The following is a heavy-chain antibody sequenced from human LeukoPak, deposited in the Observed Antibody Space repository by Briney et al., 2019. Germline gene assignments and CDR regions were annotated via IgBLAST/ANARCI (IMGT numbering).Heavy chain of an antibody. CDR3: ATDGGEYYDILTGYYPRLYYMDV. V-gene: IGHV3-23*01. J-gene: IGHJ6*03. Sequence: QPGGSLRLSCVASGFTFSTYGMSWVRQAPGKGLEGVAAISGSGGRTYYADSVKGRFTISRDNSKNTLYLQMNSLRAEDTAVYYCATDGGEYYDILTGYYPRLYYMDVWGKGTTVTISS. CDR2: ISGSGGRT. D-gene: IGHD3-9*01. CDR1: GFTFSTYG.